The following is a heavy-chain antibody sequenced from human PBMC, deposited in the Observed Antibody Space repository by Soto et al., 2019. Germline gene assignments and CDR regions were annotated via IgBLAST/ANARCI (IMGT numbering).Heavy chain of an antibody. Sequence: SVKVSCKASGFPLSNSAVQWVRQARGQRLEWIGRIVVGTGNTDYAQKFQERVTITRDMSTRTAYMELSSLRSEDTAVYYCATNTPGTGWFKSQHYSGMELWGQGTRVIVSS. CDR1: GFPLSNSA. V-gene: IGHV1-58*01. D-gene: IGHD3-9*01. CDR3: ATNTPGTGWFKSQHYSGMEL. J-gene: IGHJ6*02. CDR2: IVVGTGNT.